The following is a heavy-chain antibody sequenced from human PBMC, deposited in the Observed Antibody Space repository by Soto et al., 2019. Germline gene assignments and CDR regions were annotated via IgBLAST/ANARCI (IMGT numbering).Heavy chain of an antibody. J-gene: IGHJ4*02. V-gene: IGHV3-30*18. D-gene: IGHD3-16*01. CDR2: ISYDGSNK. Sequence: GGSLRLSCAASGFTFSSYGMHWVRQAPGKGLEWVAVISYDGSNKYYADSVKGRFTISRDNSKNTLYLQMNSLRAEDTAVYYCAKDPGKDYDYVWGMFDYWGQGTLVTVSS. CDR3: AKDPGKDYDYVWGMFDY. CDR1: GFTFSSYG.